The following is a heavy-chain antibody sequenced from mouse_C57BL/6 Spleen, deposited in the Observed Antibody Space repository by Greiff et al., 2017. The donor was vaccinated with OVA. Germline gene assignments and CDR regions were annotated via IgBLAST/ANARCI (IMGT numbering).Heavy chain of an antibody. Sequence: LKLMESAPGLVAPSQSLSITCTVSGFSLTSYAISWVRQPPGKGLEWLGVIWTGGGTNYNSALKSRLSISKDNSKSQVFLKMNSLQTDDTARYYCARNGLTGTYWYFDVWGTGTTVTVSS. D-gene: IGHD4-1*01. CDR3: ARNGLTGTYWYFDV. CDR1: GFSLTSYA. CDR2: IWTGGGT. V-gene: IGHV2-9-1*01. J-gene: IGHJ1*03.